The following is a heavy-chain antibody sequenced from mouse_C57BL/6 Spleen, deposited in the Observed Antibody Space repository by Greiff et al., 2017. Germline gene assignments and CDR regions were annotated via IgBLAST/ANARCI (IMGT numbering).Heavy chain of an antibody. J-gene: IGHJ3*01. V-gene: IGHV1-52*01. CDR3: ARSGYSNFAY. Sequence: QVHVKQPGAELVRPGSSVKLSCKASGYTFTSYWMHWVKQRPIQGLEWIGNIDPSDSETHYNQKFKDKATLTVDKSSSTAYMQLSSLTSEDSAVYYCARSGYSNFAYWGQGTLVTVSA. CDR2: IDPSDSET. D-gene: IGHD2-5*01. CDR1: GYTFTSYW.